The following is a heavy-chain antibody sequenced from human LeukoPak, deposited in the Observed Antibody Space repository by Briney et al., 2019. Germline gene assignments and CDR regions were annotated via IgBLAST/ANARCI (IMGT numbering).Heavy chain of an antibody. CDR1: GYTFTSYD. CDR3: ARGNLQNEGFDY. J-gene: IGHJ4*02. D-gene: IGHD1-1*01. V-gene: IGHV1-8*01. CDR2: MNPNSGNT. Sequence: GSVKVSCKASGYTFTSYDINWVRQATGQGLEWMGWMNPNSGNTGYAQKFQGRVTMTRNTSISTAYVELSSLRSEDTAVYYCARGNLQNEGFDYWGQGTLVTVSS.